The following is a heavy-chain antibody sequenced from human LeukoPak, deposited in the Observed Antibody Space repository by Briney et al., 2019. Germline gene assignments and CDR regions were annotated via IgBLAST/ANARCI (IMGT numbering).Heavy chain of an antibody. V-gene: IGHV3-23*01. CDR2: ISGSGGST. CDR1: GFTFSSYA. D-gene: IGHD3-10*01. J-gene: IGHJ4*02. CDR3: AKDLRPYQSRLGSGSYYNPLGY. Sequence: GGSLRLSCAASGFTFSSYAMSWVRQAPGEGLEWVSAISGSGGSTYYADSVKGRFTISRDNSKNTLYLQMNSLRAEDTAVYYCAKDLRPYQSRLGSGSYYNPLGYWGQGTLVTVSS.